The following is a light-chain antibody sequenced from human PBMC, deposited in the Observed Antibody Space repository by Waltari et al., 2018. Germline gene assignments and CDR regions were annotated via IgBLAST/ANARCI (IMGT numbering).Light chain of an antibody. CDR1: RSNIESNP. Sequence: QPVVTQPPSAAGTPGQRVTISCSGSRSNIESNPVNWYQQPPGRAPKVLIYSNNQRPSGFPGRFSGSKSGKSASLAISGLQSEDEADYYCASWDYSLNGVVFGGGTKLTVL. CDR3: ASWDYSLNGVV. CDR2: SNN. V-gene: IGLV1-44*01. J-gene: IGLJ2*01.